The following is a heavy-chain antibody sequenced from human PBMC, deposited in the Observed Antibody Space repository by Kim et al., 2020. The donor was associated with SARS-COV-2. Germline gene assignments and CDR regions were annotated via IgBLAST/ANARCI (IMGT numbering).Heavy chain of an antibody. CDR3: ARDRRGYSGYDPIDY. D-gene: IGHD5-12*01. J-gene: IGHJ4*02. Sequence: DSVKGRFTISGDNAKNSLYLQMTSLGAEDTAVYYCARDRRGYSGYDPIDYWGQGTLVTVSS. V-gene: IGHV3-21*01.